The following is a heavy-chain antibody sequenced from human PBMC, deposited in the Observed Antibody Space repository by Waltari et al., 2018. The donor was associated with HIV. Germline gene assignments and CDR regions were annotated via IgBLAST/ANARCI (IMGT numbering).Heavy chain of an antibody. J-gene: IGHJ4*02. CDR3: ARNLEVAAAGGGVDY. Sequence: EVQLVESGGGLVQPGGSLRRSCAASGFTLSSYWMHWVRKAPGKGLVWVSRINSYGSSTSYADSVKGRFTISRDNAKNTLYLQMNSLRAEDTAVYYCARNLEVAAAGGGVDYWGQGTLVTVSS. D-gene: IGHD6-13*01. CDR1: GFTLSSYW. CDR2: INSYGSST. V-gene: IGHV3-74*01.